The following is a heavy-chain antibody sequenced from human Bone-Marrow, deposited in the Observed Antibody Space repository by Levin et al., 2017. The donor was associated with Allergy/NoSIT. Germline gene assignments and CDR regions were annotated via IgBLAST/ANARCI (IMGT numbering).Heavy chain of an antibody. CDR3: AKDPMWDRYNFDMDV. CDR2: IGGSGIDS. D-gene: IGHD1-26*01. J-gene: IGHJ6*01. V-gene: IGHV3-23*01. CDR1: GFTFNNYG. Sequence: SCTASGFTFNNYGLTWVRQAPGKGLEWVASIGGSGIDSNYADSVRGRFTITRDMNMIFLQMNSLRVEDTAIYYCAKDPMWDRYNFDMDVWGQGTSVIVSS.